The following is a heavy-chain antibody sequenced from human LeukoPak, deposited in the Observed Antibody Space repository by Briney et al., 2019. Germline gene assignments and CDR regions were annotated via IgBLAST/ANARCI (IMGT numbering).Heavy chain of an antibody. Sequence: GGSLRLSCAASGFTFSSYAMSWVRQAPGKGLEWVPTVSGGGVTTYYADSAKGRFTISRDNSKNTLYLQMNSLRAEDTAVYYCAKEAGGYQHNWFDPWGQGTLVTVSS. J-gene: IGHJ5*02. D-gene: IGHD2-2*01. V-gene: IGHV3-23*01. CDR1: GFTFSSYA. CDR3: AKEAGGYQHNWFDP. CDR2: VSGGGVTT.